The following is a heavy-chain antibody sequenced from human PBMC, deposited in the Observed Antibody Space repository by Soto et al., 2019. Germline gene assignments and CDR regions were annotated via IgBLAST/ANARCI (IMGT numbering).Heavy chain of an antibody. Sequence: VQVVQSGAEVKKPGASVQVSCKASGYTFTDYYIHWVRQAPGQGLEWMGWINPNSGGTNYAQIFQGRVTMTRDTSISTAYMELSRLRSDDTAMYYCATSRGYSGYDGWFDPWGQGTLVTVSS. CDR3: ATSRGYSGYDGWFDP. CDR2: INPNSGGT. J-gene: IGHJ5*02. CDR1: GYTFTDYY. V-gene: IGHV1-2*02. D-gene: IGHD5-12*01.